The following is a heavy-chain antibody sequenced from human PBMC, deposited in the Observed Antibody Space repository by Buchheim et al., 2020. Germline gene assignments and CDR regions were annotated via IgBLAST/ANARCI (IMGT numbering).Heavy chain of an antibody. V-gene: IGHV3-23*01. Sequence: EVQLLESGGGLVQPGGSVRLSCVGSGYTFSNYAMSWVRQAPGKGLEWVSAISSGAGGIKYADSVKGRFTISRDNSITTLYFQMNSLTAEDTAIYYCAKDGYSSGWGFDYWGQGTL. D-gene: IGHD6-19*01. CDR3: AKDGYSSGWGFDY. J-gene: IGHJ4*02. CDR1: GYTFSNYA. CDR2: ISSGAGGI.